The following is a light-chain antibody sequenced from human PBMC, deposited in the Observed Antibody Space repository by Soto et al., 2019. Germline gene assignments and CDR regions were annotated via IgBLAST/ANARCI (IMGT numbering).Light chain of an antibody. CDR2: GAS. J-gene: IGKJ1*01. Sequence: DIQMSQSPSSLAACLGDGVTIACRASQSISTYLSWYQQKPGKVPKLLIYGASSLQTGVPSRFSGSGSGTEFIFTISSLQPEDFATYYCQQYHSSPTWTFGQGTKVDIK. V-gene: IGKV1-39*01. CDR1: QSISTY. CDR3: QQYHSSPTWT.